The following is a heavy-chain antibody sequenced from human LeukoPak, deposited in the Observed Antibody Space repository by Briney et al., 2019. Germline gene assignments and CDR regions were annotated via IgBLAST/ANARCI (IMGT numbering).Heavy chain of an antibody. CDR3: ARDNRRVEALFDY. Sequence: GGSLRLSCAASGFTFSDYYMSWIRQAPGKGLEWVSYISSSGSTIYYADSVKGRFTISRDNAKNSLYLQMNSLRAEDTAVYYCARDNRRVEALFDYWGQGTLVTVSS. CDR1: GFTFSDYY. CDR2: ISSSGSTI. V-gene: IGHV3-11*01. D-gene: IGHD1-14*01. J-gene: IGHJ4*02.